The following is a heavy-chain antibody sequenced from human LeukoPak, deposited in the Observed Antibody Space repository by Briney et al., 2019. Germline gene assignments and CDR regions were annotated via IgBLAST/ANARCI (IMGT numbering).Heavy chain of an antibody. Sequence: GGSLRLSCAASGFTFSNYGVHWVRQAPGKGLEWVAFIRYDGSIKYYAESVKGRFTISRDNSKNTLYLQMNSLRAEDTAMYYCATLKYSESYTVDYWGQGTLVTVSS. CDR2: IRYDGSIK. D-gene: IGHD1-26*01. CDR1: GFTFSNYG. CDR3: ATLKYSESYTVDY. V-gene: IGHV3-30*02. J-gene: IGHJ4*02.